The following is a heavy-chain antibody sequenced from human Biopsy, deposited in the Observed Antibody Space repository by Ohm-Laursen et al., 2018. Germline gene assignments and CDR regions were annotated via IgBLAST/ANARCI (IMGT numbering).Heavy chain of an antibody. Sequence: ASVKVSCKTSGYNFISYSINWVRQAPGQGLEWMGWIRPLNGDTKYGQKFQDRVTMTTDTSTSTVYMELTSLRSDDTAVYYCAADINVWNVNYWGQGTQVTVSS. CDR2: IRPLNGDT. D-gene: IGHD1-1*01. V-gene: IGHV1-18*01. J-gene: IGHJ4*02. CDR3: AADINVWNVNY. CDR1: GYNFISYS.